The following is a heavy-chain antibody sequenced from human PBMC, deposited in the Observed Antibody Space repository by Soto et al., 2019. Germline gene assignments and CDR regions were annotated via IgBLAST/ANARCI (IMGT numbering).Heavy chain of an antibody. CDR2: INSGNGNT. J-gene: IGHJ6*02. Sequence: QVQLVQSGAEVKKPGASVKVSCKASGYTFSDYAIHWVRQAPGQRLEWMGWINSGNGNTRYSQKFRGRVTITTDTTASTAYMELSSLRSEDTTVYYCARDTRLFYYTMDVWGQWTTVTVSS. V-gene: IGHV1-3*01. CDR3: ARDTRLFYYTMDV. CDR1: GYTFSDYA.